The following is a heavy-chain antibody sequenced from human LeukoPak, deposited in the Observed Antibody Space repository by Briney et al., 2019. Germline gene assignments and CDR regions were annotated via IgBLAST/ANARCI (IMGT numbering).Heavy chain of an antibody. J-gene: IGHJ4*02. CDR2: INHSGST. Sequence: SETLSLTCAVYGGSFSGYYWSWIRQPPGKGLEWIGEINHSGSTNYNPSLKSRVTISVDTSKNQFSLKLSSVSAADTAVYYCARVEYYGSGSPFDYWGQGTLVTVSS. V-gene: IGHV4-34*01. CDR3: ARVEYYGSGSPFDY. D-gene: IGHD3-10*01. CDR1: GGSFSGYY.